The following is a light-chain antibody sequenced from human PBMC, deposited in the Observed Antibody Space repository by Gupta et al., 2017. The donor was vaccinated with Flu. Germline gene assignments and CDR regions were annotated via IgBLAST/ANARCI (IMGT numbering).Light chain of an antibody. CDR1: SSDVGYYDY. CDR3: TSYAGGHNLRWV. Sequence: HSPLPQPPSASGSPGPSVTISCTGTSSDVGYYDYVGWYQQHPGKDPKLMIYEGNKRPSGVPDRFSGDKSGNTASLTVSGRQAEDEADDYCTSYAGGHNLRWVFGGGTKLTVL. CDR2: EGN. J-gene: IGLJ3*02. V-gene: IGLV2-8*01.